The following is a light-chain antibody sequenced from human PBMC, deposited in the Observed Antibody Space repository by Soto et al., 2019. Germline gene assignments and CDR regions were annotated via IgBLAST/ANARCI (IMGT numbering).Light chain of an antibody. CDR3: QQRSNWLWT. V-gene: IGKV3D-11*01. Sequence: EIVMTQSPATLSVSPGERATLSCRASQGVRSNLAWYQQKPGQAPRLLIYDASSRATGIPARFSGSGSGTDFTLTISSLEPEDFAVYYCQQRSNWLWTFGQGTKVDI. J-gene: IGKJ1*01. CDR2: DAS. CDR1: QGVRSN.